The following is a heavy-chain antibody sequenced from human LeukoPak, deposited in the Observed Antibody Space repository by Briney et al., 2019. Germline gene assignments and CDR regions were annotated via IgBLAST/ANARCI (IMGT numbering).Heavy chain of an antibody. CDR2: IYPGDSDT. D-gene: IGHD6-19*01. J-gene: IGHJ4*02. CDR1: GYSFTSYW. Sequence: GESLKISCKGSGYSFTSYWIGWVRQMPGKGLEWMGIIYPGDSDTRYSPSFQGQVTISADKSISTAYLQWSSLKASDTAMYYCARRRYTSRWSTSCFDYWGQGTLVTVSS. CDR3: ARRRYTSRWSTSCFDY. V-gene: IGHV5-51*01.